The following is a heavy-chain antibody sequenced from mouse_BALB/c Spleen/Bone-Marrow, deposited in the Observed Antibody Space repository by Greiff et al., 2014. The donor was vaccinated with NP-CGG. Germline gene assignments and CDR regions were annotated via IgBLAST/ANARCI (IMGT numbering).Heavy chain of an antibody. J-gene: IGHJ4*01. CDR2: ISYGGSYI. Sequence: EVMLVESGGGLVKPGGSLKLSCAASGFTFSDFYMYWVRQTPEKRLEWVATISYGGSYIYYPDNVKGRFTISRDDAKNNLYLQMNSLKAEDTAMYYCSRDRGVQGYAMDYWGQGTSVTVSS. CDR3: SRDRGVQGYAMDY. CDR1: GFTFSDFY. D-gene: IGHD2-14*01. V-gene: IGHV5-4*02.